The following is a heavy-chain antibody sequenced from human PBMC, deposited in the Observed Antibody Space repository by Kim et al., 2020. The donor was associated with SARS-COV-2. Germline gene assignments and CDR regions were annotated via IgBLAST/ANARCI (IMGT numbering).Heavy chain of an antibody. CDR3: AIDPGGGGFDY. D-gene: IGHD3-16*01. V-gene: IGHV4-61*01. CDR1: GASVSSGSYY. Sequence: SETLSLTCTVSGASVSSGSYYWSWIRQPPGKGLEWIGYIYYSGSTNYNPSLKSRVTMSVDTSRNQFSLKLSPVTAADTAVYYCAIDPGGGGFDYWGQGT. CDR2: IYYSGST. J-gene: IGHJ4*02.